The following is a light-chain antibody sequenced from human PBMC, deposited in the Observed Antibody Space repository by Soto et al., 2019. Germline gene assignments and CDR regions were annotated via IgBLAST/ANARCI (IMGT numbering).Light chain of an antibody. CDR1: SSDVGGYNY. J-gene: IGLJ1*01. V-gene: IGLV2-11*01. Sequence: QSALTQPRSVSGSPGQSVTISCTRTSSDVGGYNYVSWYQQHPGKAPKLMIYDVSKRPSGVPDRFSGSKSGNTASLTISGLQAEDEADYYCCSYAGSYTRSVFGTGTKLTVL. CDR3: CSYAGSYTRSV. CDR2: DVS.